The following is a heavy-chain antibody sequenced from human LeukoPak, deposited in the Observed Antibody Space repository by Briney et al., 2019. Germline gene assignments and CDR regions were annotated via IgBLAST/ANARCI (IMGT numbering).Heavy chain of an antibody. J-gene: IGHJ3*02. D-gene: IGHD1-26*01. CDR3: ASMASGSYKSGAFDI. V-gene: IGHV4-59*02. Sequence: SETLSLTCPVSGGSVSSYYWGWIRQPPGKGLEWVGYIYYSGSTNYNPSLKSRVTISVDTSKNQFSLKLSSVTAADTAVYYCASMASGSYKSGAFDIWGQGTMVTVSS. CDR2: IYYSGST. CDR1: GGSVSSYY.